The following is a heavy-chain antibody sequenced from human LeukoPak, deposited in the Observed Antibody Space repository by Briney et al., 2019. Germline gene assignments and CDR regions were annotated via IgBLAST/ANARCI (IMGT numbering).Heavy chain of an antibody. CDR1: GGSINNYY. D-gene: IGHD1-1*01. CDR3: ARRAYSAAYWKHFDY. Sequence: PSETLSLTCNLSGGSINNYYLTWIRQPPGKGLEWIGHTYYRGSTYHSASLKSRVTISVDTSKKQFPLKLNSVTAADTAVYFCARRAYSAAYWKHFDYWGEGTLVTVSS. V-gene: IGHV4-59*08. CDR2: TYYRGST. J-gene: IGHJ4*02.